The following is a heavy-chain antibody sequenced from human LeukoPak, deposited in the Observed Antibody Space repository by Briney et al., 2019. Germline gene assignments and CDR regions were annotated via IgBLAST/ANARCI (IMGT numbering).Heavy chain of an antibody. J-gene: IGHJ3*02. CDR2: ISYDGSNK. V-gene: IGHV3-30-3*01. Sequence: PGGSLRLSCAASGFTFSSYAMHWVRQAPGKGLEWVAVISYDGSNKYYADSVKGRFTISRDNSKNTLYLQMNSLRAEDTAVYYCARARTRYSGSYGGAFDIWGQGTMVTVSS. CDR1: GFTFSSYA. CDR3: ARARTRYSGSYGGAFDI. D-gene: IGHD1-26*01.